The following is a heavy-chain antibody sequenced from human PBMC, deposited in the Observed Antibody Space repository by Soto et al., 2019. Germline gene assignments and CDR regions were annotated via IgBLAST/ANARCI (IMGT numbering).Heavy chain of an antibody. CDR1: GFTFSVYG. V-gene: IGHV3-23*01. D-gene: IGHD2-15*01. Sequence: EVQLLESGGGLVQPGGSLRLSCAASGFTFSVYGMTWVRQGPGKGLEWVSLISGNGGTAYYADSVEGRFTISRDNSKNTLYLQMNSLRAEDTAVYYCAKNPEEIVPGGADYWGQGNLVTVSS. CDR2: ISGNGGTA. J-gene: IGHJ4*02. CDR3: AKNPEEIVPGGADY.